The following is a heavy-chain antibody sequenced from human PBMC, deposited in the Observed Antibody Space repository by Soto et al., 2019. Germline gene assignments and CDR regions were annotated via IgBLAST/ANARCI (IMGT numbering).Heavy chain of an antibody. V-gene: IGHV3-23*01. CDR2: ISGSGGST. J-gene: IGHJ4*02. CDR3: AKDSDLAARRMIAEYFDY. Sequence: EVQLLESGGGLVQPGGSLRLSCAASGFTFSSYAMSWVRQAPGKGLEWVSAISGSGGSTYYADSVKGRFTISRDNSKNTLYLQMNSLRAEDTAVYYCAKDSDLAARRMIAEYFDYWGQGTLVTVSS. D-gene: IGHD6-6*01. CDR1: GFTFSSYA.